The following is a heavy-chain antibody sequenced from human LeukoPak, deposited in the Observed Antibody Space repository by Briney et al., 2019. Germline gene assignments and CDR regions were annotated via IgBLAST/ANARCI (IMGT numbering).Heavy chain of an antibody. CDR2: ISSGSDIA. Sequence: GGSLRHSCAASGFTFSSYSMNWVRQAPGKGLEWVSYISSGSDIAYYADSVKGRFTSSRDSGENSVYLQMNSLRGEDTAVYYCARESVGLGYCSGGGCRPHMDVWGKGTTVTVSS. CDR1: GFTFSSYS. CDR3: ARESVGLGYCSGGGCRPHMDV. V-gene: IGHV3-48*01. J-gene: IGHJ6*03. D-gene: IGHD2-15*01.